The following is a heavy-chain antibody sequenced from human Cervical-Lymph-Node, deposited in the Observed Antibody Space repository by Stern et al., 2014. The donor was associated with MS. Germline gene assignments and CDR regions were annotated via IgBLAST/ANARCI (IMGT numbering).Heavy chain of an antibody. CDR2: IIPIVGTA. Sequence: VQLVQSGAEVKKPGSSVKVSCTASGGTFSSYAISWVRQAPGQGPEWVGGIIPIVGTANYAPRFQGRVTITADESTYTAYMELSSLRSEDTAVYYCARDRRHYDPSGGYYFDSWGQGTLVTVSS. V-gene: IGHV1-69*01. CDR1: GGTFSSYA. CDR3: ARDRRHYDPSGGYYFDS. J-gene: IGHJ4*02. D-gene: IGHD3-22*01.